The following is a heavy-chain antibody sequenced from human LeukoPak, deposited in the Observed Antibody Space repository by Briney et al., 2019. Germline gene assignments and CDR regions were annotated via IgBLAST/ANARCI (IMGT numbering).Heavy chain of an antibody. V-gene: IGHV3-30*02. J-gene: IGHJ6*03. Sequence: PGGSLRLSCAASGFTFSSYGVHWVRQAPGKGLEWVAFIRYDGSNKCYADSVKGRFTISRDNSKNMLYLQMNSLRGEETAVYYCAKVTSPYYYYMDVWGKGTTVTVSS. CDR1: GFTFSSYG. CDR2: IRYDGSNK. CDR3: AKVTSPYYYYMDV.